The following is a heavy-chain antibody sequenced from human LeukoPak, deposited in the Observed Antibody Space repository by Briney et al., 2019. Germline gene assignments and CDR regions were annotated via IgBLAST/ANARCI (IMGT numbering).Heavy chain of an antibody. V-gene: IGHV4-59*01. J-gene: IGHJ4*02. Sequence: SETLSLTCTVPGASISSYYWTWIRQPPGKGLEWLGYIYYSGSTNFNPSLKSRITISVDTSKNQFSLNLSSVTAADTAVYYCARLTAVYSGCNFDYWGQGTLVTVSS. CDR2: IYYSGST. CDR3: ARLTAVYSGCNFDY. D-gene: IGHD6-19*01. CDR1: GASISSYY.